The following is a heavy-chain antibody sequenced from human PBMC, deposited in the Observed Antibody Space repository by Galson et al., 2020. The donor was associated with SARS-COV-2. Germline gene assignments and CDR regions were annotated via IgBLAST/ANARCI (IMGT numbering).Heavy chain of an antibody. V-gene: IGHV3-48*02. CDR3: AREVPGDDNVAFDS. CDR1: GFSFTTYS. D-gene: IGHD4-17*01. J-gene: IGHJ4*02. Sequence: GGSLRLSCAASGFSFTTYSMNWVRQAPGKGLEWISFISSAGPIYYAASVEGRFTISRDIAENSLLLQMNSLRDDDTAMYYCAREVPGDDNVAFDSWGQGILVTVSS. CDR2: ISSAGPI.